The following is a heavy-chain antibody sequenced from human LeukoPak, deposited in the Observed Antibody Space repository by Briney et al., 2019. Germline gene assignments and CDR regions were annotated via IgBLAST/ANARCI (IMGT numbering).Heavy chain of an antibody. CDR3: AREGHCSTTSCYTPFDY. D-gene: IGHD2-2*02. J-gene: IGHJ4*02. Sequence: GGSLRLSCAASGFTFNSYAMSWVRQAPGKGLEWVSAISGSGGDTYYADSVKGRFTISRDNSKNTLYLQMNSLRAEDTAVYYCAREGHCSTTSCYTPFDYWGQGTLVTVSS. CDR2: ISGSGGDT. V-gene: IGHV3-23*01. CDR1: GFTFNSYA.